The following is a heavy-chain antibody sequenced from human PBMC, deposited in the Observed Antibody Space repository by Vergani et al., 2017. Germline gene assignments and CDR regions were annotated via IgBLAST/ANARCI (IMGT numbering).Heavy chain of an antibody. D-gene: IGHD2-2*01. J-gene: IGHJ6*02. Sequence: QVQLVQSGAEVKKPGSSVKVSCKASGGTFSSYAISWVRQAPGQGLEWMGGIIPIFGTANYAQKFQGRVTITADESTSTAYMELRSLRSDDTAVYYCARDPDIVVVXAAPYYYYYYGMDVWGQGTTVTVSS. CDR2: IIPIFGTA. V-gene: IGHV1-69*12. CDR3: ARDPDIVVVXAAPYYYYYYGMDV. CDR1: GGTFSSYA.